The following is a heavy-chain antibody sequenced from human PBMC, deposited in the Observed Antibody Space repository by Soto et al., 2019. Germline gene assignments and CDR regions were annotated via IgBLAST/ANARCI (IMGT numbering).Heavy chain of an antibody. CDR3: AMVDVYVTPSPQDV. D-gene: IGHD3-16*01. Sequence: QVQLVQSGAEEKNPGASVKVSCKASGYRFTSYGIGWVRQAPGQGLEWMGWINAYNGNTNYAQNLQGRVTLTTDTSTSTAYMELRSLRSNDTAVYYCAMVDVYVTPSPQDVWGQGTTVTVSS. CDR2: INAYNGNT. CDR1: GYRFTSYG. V-gene: IGHV1-18*01. J-gene: IGHJ6*02.